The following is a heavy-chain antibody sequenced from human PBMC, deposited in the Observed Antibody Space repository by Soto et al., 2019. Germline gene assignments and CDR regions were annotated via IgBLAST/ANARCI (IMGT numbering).Heavy chain of an antibody. D-gene: IGHD6-13*01. V-gene: IGHV4-61*01. J-gene: IGHJ6*02. CDR3: ASSDSSSSGGYYGMDV. Sequence: PSETLSLTCTVSGGSVSSGSYYWSWIRQPPGKGLEWIGYIYYSGSTNYNPSLKSRVTISVDTSKNQFSLKLSSVTAADTAVYYCASSDSSSSGGYYGMDVWGQGTTVTVSS. CDR1: GGSVSSGSYY. CDR2: IYYSGST.